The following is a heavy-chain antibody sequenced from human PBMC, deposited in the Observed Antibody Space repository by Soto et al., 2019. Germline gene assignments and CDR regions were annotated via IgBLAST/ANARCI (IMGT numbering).Heavy chain of an antibody. V-gene: IGHV3-23*01. CDR3: ATVHSTSRSFDY. Sequence: EVHLLESGGGLVQPGGSLRLSCAASGFPFSMSARTWVRQAPGKGLEWVSTTGLNGRTTYYADSVKGRFTVSRDNTKNTLDLQMSSLRAEDTAVYYCATVHSTSRSFDYWGQGTLVTVSS. J-gene: IGHJ4*02. CDR1: GFPFSMSA. CDR2: TGLNGRTT. D-gene: IGHD6-6*01.